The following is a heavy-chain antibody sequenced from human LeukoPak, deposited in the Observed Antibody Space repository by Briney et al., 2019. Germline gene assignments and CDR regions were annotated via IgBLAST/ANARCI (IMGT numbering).Heavy chain of an antibody. CDR3: ARDLGANVPATAPIDY. V-gene: IGHV3-74*01. D-gene: IGHD2-2*01. CDR2: INRDGSTT. J-gene: IGHJ4*02. CDR1: GFTLSTYW. Sequence: GGSLRVSCAASGFTLSTYWMHWVRQAPGKGLVWVAHINRDGSTTNYADSVKGRFTISRDNAKNSLYLQMNSLRAEDTAVYYCARDLGANVPATAPIDYWGQGTLVTVSS.